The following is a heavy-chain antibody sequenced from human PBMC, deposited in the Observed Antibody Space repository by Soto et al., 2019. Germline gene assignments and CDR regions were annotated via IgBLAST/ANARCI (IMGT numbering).Heavy chain of an antibody. J-gene: IGHJ4*02. CDR1: GFTFSSYG. Sequence: PGGSLRLSCAASGFTFSSYGMHWVRQAPGEGLEWVAVISYDGSNKYYADSVKGRFTISRDNSKNTLYLQMNSLRAEDTAVYYCAKAPIVVVVAAPPDFDYWGQGTLVTVSS. CDR2: ISYDGSNK. CDR3: AKAPIVVVVAAPPDFDY. V-gene: IGHV3-30*18. D-gene: IGHD2-15*01.